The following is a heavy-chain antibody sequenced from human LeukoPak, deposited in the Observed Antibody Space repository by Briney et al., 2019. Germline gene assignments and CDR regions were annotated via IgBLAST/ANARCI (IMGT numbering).Heavy chain of an antibody. V-gene: IGHV4-39*07. D-gene: IGHD3-22*01. Sequence: SETLSLTCTVSGGSITSSSYYWGWIRQPPEKGLEWIGSIYYSGSTYYNPSLKTRVTISVDTSKNRFSLKLNSVTATDTAVYYCARSNDNYDRSGYYFDYWGQGTLVTVSS. CDR2: IYYSGST. CDR1: GGSITSSSYY. CDR3: ARSNDNYDRSGYYFDY. J-gene: IGHJ4*02.